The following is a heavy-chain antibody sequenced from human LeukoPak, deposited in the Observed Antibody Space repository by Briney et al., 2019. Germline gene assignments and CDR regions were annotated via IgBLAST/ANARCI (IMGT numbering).Heavy chain of an antibody. V-gene: IGHV4-30-2*01. J-gene: IGHJ5*02. Sequence: SETLSLTCAASGDSISSGRYSRSWIRQPPGKGLEWIGYIYHSGSTYYNPSLKSRVTISVDRSKNQFSLKLSSVTAADTAVYYCARLVNWFDPWGQGTLVTVSS. CDR3: ARLVNWFDP. CDR1: GDSISSGRYS. CDR2: IYHSGST.